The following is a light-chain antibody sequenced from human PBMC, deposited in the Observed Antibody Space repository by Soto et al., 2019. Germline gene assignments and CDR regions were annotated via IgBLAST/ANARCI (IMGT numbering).Light chain of an antibody. Sequence: DIQMTQSPSTLPASVGDRVTITCRASENISRWLAWYQQKPGKAPKLLIYDASRLESGVPSRFSGRGSGTEFTLTISSLQPDDFATYYCQQYNSNSFGGGTKVEIK. J-gene: IGKJ4*01. CDR1: ENISRW. CDR2: DAS. CDR3: QQYNSNS. V-gene: IGKV1-5*01.